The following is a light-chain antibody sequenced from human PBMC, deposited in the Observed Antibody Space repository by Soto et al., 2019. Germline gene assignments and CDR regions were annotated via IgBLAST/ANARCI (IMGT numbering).Light chain of an antibody. J-gene: IGKJ3*01. CDR3: QQYGSSPT. Sequence: EIVLTQSPGTLSLSPGERATLSCRASQTASSTSLAWYQQKPGQTPRLLIYGASNRATGIPDRFSGSGSGTDFTLTISRLEPEDFAVYYCQQYGSSPTFGPGTKVDIK. CDR2: GAS. CDR1: QTASSTS. V-gene: IGKV3-20*01.